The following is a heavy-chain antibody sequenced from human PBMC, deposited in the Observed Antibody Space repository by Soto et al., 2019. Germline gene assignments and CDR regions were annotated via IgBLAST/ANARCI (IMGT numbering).Heavy chain of an antibody. CDR2: IWYDGSNK. CDR3: AIWFGELSGCDY. D-gene: IGHD3-10*01. CDR1: GFSLYSYG. Sequence: ESGGGVVQPGRSLRLSCAASGFSLYSYGMHWVRQAPGKGLEWVAVIWYDGSNKYYADSVKGLFTISRDNSENTRYLQMNRLRPEDTAVYCCAIWFGELSGCDYWGQATLVTVS. J-gene: IGHJ4*02. V-gene: IGHV3-33*01.